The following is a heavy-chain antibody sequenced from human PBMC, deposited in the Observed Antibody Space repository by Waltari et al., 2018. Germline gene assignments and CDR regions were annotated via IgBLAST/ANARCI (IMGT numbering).Heavy chain of an antibody. Sequence: QVQLVQSGAEVKKPGASVKVSCKASGYPFTCYGISWVRQAPGQGLEWMAWAMVDNGNTKNAQTLQGRGTRTTETSTSTAYMQRSSLRSDDSAVNYCASHYGDDVWYCDYWGQGTLVTVSS. V-gene: IGHV1-18*01. J-gene: IGHJ4*02. CDR2: AMVDNGNT. D-gene: IGHD4-17*01. CDR1: GYPFTCYG. CDR3: ASHYGDDVWYCDY.